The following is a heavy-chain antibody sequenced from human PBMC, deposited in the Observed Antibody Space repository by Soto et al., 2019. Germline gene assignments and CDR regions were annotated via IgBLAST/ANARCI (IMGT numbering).Heavy chain of an antibody. J-gene: IGHJ4*02. Sequence: QVQLQESGPGLVEPSQPLSLTCGFSGGFISRGGYSWSWIRQFPGKGLEWIGYIHYRGSTYYNPSLKSRGSISVDMSKNQLSLNLTSVTAADTAVYYCARCRDAFGFDSWGQGTLVTVSS. CDR2: IHYRGST. CDR1: GGFISRGGYS. V-gene: IGHV4-31*11. CDR3: ARCRDAFGFDS. D-gene: IGHD2-2*01.